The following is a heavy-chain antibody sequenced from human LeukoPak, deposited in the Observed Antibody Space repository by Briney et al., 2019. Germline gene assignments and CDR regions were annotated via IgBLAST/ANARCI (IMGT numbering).Heavy chain of an antibody. CDR1: GFTFSSYE. CDR3: ARTPPPYYDILTGYPYYYYYMDV. D-gene: IGHD3-9*01. J-gene: IGHJ6*03. CDR2: ISSSGSTI. Sequence: GGSLRLSCAASGFTFSSYEMNWVRQAPGKGLEWVSYISSSGSTIYYADSVKGRFTISRDNAKNSLYLQMNSLRAEDTAVYYCARTPPPYYDILTGYPYYYYYMDVWGKGTTVTISS. V-gene: IGHV3-48*03.